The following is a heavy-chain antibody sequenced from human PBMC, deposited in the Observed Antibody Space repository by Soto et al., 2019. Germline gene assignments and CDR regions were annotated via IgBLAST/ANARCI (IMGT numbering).Heavy chain of an antibody. CDR2: IYHLGST. Sequence: SETLSLTCSVSGGSMSEYFWSWIRQSPGKGLEWIGYIYHLGSTDYNPSLKSRVTISVDTSKRQFSLRLTSVTAADTAVYYCARDGYDGSGSPYPAYWGPGTQVTVSS. D-gene: IGHD3-10*01. J-gene: IGHJ4*02. CDR1: GGSMSEYF. CDR3: ARDGYDGSGSPYPAY. V-gene: IGHV4-59*01.